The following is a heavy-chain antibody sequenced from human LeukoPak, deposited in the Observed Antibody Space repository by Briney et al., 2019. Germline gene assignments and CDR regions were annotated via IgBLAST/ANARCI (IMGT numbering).Heavy chain of an antibody. CDR2: IYYSGGT. CDR1: SGSISTYH. J-gene: IGHJ3*02. D-gene: IGHD1-26*01. Sequence: SETLSLTCTVSSGSISTYHLTWIRQTPGKGLEWIGYIYYSGGTTYNPSLKSRVTMSVDTSKNQFSLRLTSVTAADTAIYYCARLVGAPEAFDIWGPGALFTVSS. CDR3: ARLVGAPEAFDI. V-gene: IGHV4-59*01.